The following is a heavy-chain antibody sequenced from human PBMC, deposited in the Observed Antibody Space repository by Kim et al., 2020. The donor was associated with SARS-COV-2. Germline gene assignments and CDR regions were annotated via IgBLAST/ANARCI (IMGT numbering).Heavy chain of an antibody. D-gene: IGHD4-17*01. CDR3: AKVGGDYARGYFQK. CDR1: GFTFSSYG. Sequence: GGSLRLSCTASGFTFSSYGMHWVRQAPGKGLQWVAVISSVGIHKHYADSVRGRFTISRDNSRNTLYLQMNSLRAEDTAVYYCAKVGGDYARGYFQKWGQGTLVTVSS. CDR2: ISSVGIHK. V-gene: IGHV3-30*18. J-gene: IGHJ1*01.